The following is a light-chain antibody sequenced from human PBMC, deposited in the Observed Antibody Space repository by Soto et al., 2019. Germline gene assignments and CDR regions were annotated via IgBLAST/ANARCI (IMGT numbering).Light chain of an antibody. CDR1: SSDVGGYNY. CDR3: QSYDRTMTGSVV. J-gene: IGLJ2*01. V-gene: IGLV2-14*01. Sequence: QSALTQPASVSGSPGQSITISCTGTSSDVGGYNYVSWYQQHPGKAPKLMIYEVSNRPSGVSNRFSGSKSGNTASLTISGLQAEDEADYYCQSYDRTMTGSVVIGGGTKLTVL. CDR2: EVS.